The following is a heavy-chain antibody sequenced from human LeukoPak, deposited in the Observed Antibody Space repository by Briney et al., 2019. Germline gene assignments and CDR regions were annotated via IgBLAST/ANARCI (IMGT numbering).Heavy chain of an antibody. CDR3: ARGIKTRTYYYDSSGYYPDWYYYYMDV. CDR2: INHSGST. J-gene: IGHJ6*03. Sequence: SETLSLTCTVSSGSTSTSNYYWGWVRQPPGKGLEWIGEINHSGSTNYNPSLKSRVTISVDTSKNQFSLKLSSVTAADTAVYYCARGIKTRTYYYDSSGYYPDWYYYYMDVWGKGTTVTVSS. V-gene: IGHV4-39*07. CDR1: SGSTSTSNYY. D-gene: IGHD3-22*01.